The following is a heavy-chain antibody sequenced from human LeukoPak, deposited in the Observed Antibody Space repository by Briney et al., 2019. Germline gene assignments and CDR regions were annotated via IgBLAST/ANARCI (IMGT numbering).Heavy chain of an antibody. CDR1: GFTVSSDF. Sequence: GGPLTLSCAASGFTVSSDFMSWVRQAPGKGLEWISVIYSTGNTFYADSVKGRFTISRENSRNTVYLQMNSLRDEDTAVYYCARDVNYDHHYWGQGTLVTVSS. V-gene: IGHV3-66*01. J-gene: IGHJ4*02. D-gene: IGHD1-7*01. CDR3: ARDVNYDHHY. CDR2: IYSTGNT.